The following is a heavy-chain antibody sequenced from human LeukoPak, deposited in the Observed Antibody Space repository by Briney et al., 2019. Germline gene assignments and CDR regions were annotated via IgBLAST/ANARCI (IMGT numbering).Heavy chain of an antibody. CDR3: ARGHDFWSGYWGGDYYYYMDV. CDR1: GGSFSGYY. Sequence: SETLSLTCAVYGGSFSGYYWSWIRQPPGKGLEWIGEINHSGSTNYNPSLKSRVTISVDTSKNQFSLKLSSVTAADTAVYYCARGHDFWSGYWGGDYYYYMDVWGKGTTVTVSS. D-gene: IGHD3-3*01. J-gene: IGHJ6*03. V-gene: IGHV4-34*01. CDR2: INHSGST.